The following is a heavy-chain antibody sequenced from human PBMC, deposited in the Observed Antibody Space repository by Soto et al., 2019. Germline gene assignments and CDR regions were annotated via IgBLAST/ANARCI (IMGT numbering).Heavy chain of an antibody. CDR2: ISYDGSNK. CDR3: AKGGTEGPGGDYYGMDV. CDR1: GFTFSSYG. Sequence: VQLVESGGGVVQPGRSLRLSCAASGFTFSSYGMHWVRQAPGKGLEWVAVISYDGSNKYYADSVKGRFTISRDNSKNTLYLQMNSLRAEDTAVYYCAKGGTEGPGGDYYGMDVWGQGTTVTVSS. J-gene: IGHJ6*02. D-gene: IGHD1-1*01. V-gene: IGHV3-30*18.